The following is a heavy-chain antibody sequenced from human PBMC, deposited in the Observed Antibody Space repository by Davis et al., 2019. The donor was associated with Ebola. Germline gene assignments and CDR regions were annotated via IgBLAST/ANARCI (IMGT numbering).Heavy chain of an antibody. V-gene: IGHV1-3*01. Sequence: AASVKVSCKASGYTFTSYYMHWVRQAPGQGLEWMGWINAGNGNTKYSQKFQGRVTITRDTSASTAYMELSSLRSEDTAVYYCARGITMVQGVIGYWGQGTLVTVSS. CDR3: ARGITMVQGVIGY. CDR1: GYTFTSYY. J-gene: IGHJ4*02. CDR2: INAGNGNT. D-gene: IGHD3-10*01.